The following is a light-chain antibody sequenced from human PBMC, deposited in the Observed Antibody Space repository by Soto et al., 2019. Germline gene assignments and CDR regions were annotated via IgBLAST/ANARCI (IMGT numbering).Light chain of an antibody. V-gene: IGKV3-20*01. CDR2: GAS. CDR1: RSVSSTY. J-gene: IGKJ3*01. CDR3: QQYGSSSGFT. Sequence: EIVLTQSPGTLSLSPGERATLSCRASRSVSSTYLAWYQQKPGQAPRLLIYGASSRATGIPDRFSGSGSGTDFTLNISRLEPEDFAVYYCQQYGSSSGFTFGPGTKVDIK.